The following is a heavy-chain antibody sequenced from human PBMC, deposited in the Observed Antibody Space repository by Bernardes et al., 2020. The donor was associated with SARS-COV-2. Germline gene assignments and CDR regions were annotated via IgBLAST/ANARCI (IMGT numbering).Heavy chain of an antibody. Sequence: ASVKVSCKTSGTDIDGYGFTSYGFSWVRQAPGQGLEWMGWITAYNLNTDYAQNFRGRVTFTADTITSTVYMELRSLRSDDTAMYYCAVNTKNFYYGVDVWAKGPRSPSP. CDR2: ITAYNLNT. CDR3: AVNTKNFYYGVDV. CDR1: GTDIDGYGFTSYG. V-gene: IGHV1-18*01. D-gene: IGHD3-3*01. J-gene: IGHJ6*02.